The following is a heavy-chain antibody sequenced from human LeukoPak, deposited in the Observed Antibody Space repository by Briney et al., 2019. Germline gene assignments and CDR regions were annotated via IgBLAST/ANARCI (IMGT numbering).Heavy chain of an antibody. V-gene: IGHV3-53*01. CDR3: ARDQEPGMDV. D-gene: IGHD1-26*01. J-gene: IGHJ6*02. CDR2: IYSDGST. CDR1: GITVSSNY. Sequence: GGSLRLSCAASGITVSSNYMSWVRQAPGKGLEWVSVIYSDGSTYYADSVKGRFTISRDNSKNTVCLQMDSLRAEDTAVYYCARDQEPGMDVWGQGTTVTVSS.